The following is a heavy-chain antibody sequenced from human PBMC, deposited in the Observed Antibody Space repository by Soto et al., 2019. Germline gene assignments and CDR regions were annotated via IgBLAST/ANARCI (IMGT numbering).Heavy chain of an antibody. D-gene: IGHD5-12*01. Sequence: LRLSAEPSGFTFSSYSMIWACQAAAKRVGWVSCISSSSNYIEYADSVKGLFTISRDNAENSLYVQMNGGGAEATAVYHCARGVHRGYDSDVYDYRGQGT. CDR3: ARGVHRGYDSDVYDY. CDR1: GFTFSSYS. J-gene: IGHJ4*02. CDR2: ISSSSNYI. V-gene: IGHV3-21*01.